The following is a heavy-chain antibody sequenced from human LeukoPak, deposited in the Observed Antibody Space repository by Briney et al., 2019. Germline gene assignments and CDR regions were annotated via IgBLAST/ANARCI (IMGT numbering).Heavy chain of an antibody. Sequence: GGSLRLSCVASGFTFSRHWMSWVRQAPGKGLEWVASIKEDGSEKTYVDSVKGRFTISRDNSKNTLYLQMNNLRAEDTAVYYCASGSGSYRTPYYYMDVWGKGTTVTVSS. J-gene: IGHJ6*03. CDR1: GFTFSRHW. D-gene: IGHD3-10*01. V-gene: IGHV3-7*03. CDR3: ASGSGSYRTPYYYMDV. CDR2: IKEDGSEK.